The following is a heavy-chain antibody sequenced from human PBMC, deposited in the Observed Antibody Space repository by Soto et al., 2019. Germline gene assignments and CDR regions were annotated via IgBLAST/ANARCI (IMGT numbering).Heavy chain of an antibody. V-gene: IGHV4-61*01. CDR3: ARDFAYFDS. D-gene: IGHD3-3*01. CDR1: GGSFKSGSYS. CDR2: VYHTGRT. J-gene: IGHJ4*02. Sequence: GPGPELPSETLSLTCTVSGGSFKSGSYSWSWIRQPPGKGLEWIGYVYHTGRTSYNPSLKSRVSISMDTSKNQFSLNLDSVTAADTAVYFCARDFAYFDSWGQGTLVTVSS.